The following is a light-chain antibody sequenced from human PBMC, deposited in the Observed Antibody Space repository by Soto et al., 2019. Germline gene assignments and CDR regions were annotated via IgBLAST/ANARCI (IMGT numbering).Light chain of an antibody. J-gene: IGKJ1*01. CDR2: GAS. Sequence: EIVLTQSPGTLSLSPGERATLSCRASQSISSSYLAWYQQKPGQAPRLLIYGASTRATGIPDRFSGSGSGTDFTLTISILESEDFAVYYCQQYGSSPRTFGQGTKVEIK. CDR1: QSISSSY. V-gene: IGKV3-20*01. CDR3: QQYGSSPRT.